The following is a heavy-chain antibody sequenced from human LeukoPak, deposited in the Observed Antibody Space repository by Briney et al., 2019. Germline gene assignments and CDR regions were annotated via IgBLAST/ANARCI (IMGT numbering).Heavy chain of an antibody. CDR3: ARRGNGLPPDY. Sequence: SETLSLNCTVSGGSISSSSYYWGWIRQPPGKGLEWIGSIYYSGGTYYNPSLKSRVTISVDTSKNQFSLKLSSVTAADTAVYYCARRGNGLPPDYWGQGTLVTVSS. J-gene: IGHJ4*02. CDR2: IYYSGGT. V-gene: IGHV4-39*01. CDR1: GGSISSSSYY. D-gene: IGHD4-23*01.